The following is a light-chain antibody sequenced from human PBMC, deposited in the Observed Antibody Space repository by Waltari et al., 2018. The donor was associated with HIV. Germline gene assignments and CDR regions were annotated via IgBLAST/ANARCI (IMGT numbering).Light chain of an antibody. CDR1: EGAVTTKNY. V-gene: IGLV7-46*01. Sequence: VVTQEPSLPVSPGGTIILTCGSSEGAVTTKNYAYWFQQKPGQAPTTLIHDTTQRHFWTPARFSGFLLGDKAAWTLSGALSEDEGVYFCLLFFGATRVFGGGTMVTVL. CDR2: DTT. CDR3: LLFFGATRV. J-gene: IGLJ2*01.